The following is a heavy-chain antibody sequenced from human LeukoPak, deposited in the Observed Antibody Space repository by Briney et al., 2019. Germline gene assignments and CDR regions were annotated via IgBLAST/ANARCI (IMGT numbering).Heavy chain of an antibody. CDR3: AWFSGPWVRGLLSLPDWFDP. D-gene: IGHD3-10*01. Sequence: SETLSLTCTASGGSISSSSYYWGWIRQPPGKGLEWIGIIYYSGSTYYNPYPKRRITIYVDTSKNQFSLELSSVTVADPAVYYCAWFSGPWVRGLLSLPDWFDPWVQGTLVTVSS. CDR2: IYYSGST. CDR1: GGSISSSSYY. J-gene: IGHJ5*02. V-gene: IGHV4-39*07.